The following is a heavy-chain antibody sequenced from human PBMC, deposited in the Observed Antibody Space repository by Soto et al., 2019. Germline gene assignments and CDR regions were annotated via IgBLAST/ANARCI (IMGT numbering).Heavy chain of an antibody. CDR1: GGTFSSYT. CDR3: AREECTVTTYYYYYYMDV. D-gene: IGHD4-17*01. V-gene: IGHV1-69*08. J-gene: IGHJ6*03. CDR2: IIPILGIA. Sequence: QVQLVQSGAEVKKPGSSVKVSCKASGGTFSSYTISWVRQAPGQGLEWMGRIIPILGIANYAQKFQGRVTITADKSTRTAYMELSSLRSEDTAVYYCAREECTVTTYYYYYYMDVWGKGTTVTVSS.